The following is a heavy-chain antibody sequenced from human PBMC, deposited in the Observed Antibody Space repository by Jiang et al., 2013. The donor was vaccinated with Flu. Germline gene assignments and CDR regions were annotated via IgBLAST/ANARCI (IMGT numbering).Heavy chain of an antibody. CDR1: GGSISSSSYY. V-gene: IGHV4-39*01. J-gene: IGHJ4*02. CDR2: IYYSGST. D-gene: IGHD2-15*01. Sequence: PGLVKPSETLSLTCTVSGGSISSSSYYWGWIRQPPGKGLEWIGSIYYSGSTYYNPSLKSRVTISVDTSKNQFSLKLSSVTAADTAVYYCARRGYAYYFDYWGQGTLVTVSS. CDR3: ARRGYAYYFDY.